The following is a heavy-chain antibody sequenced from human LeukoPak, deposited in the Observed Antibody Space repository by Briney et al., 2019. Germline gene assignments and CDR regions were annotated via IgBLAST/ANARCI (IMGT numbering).Heavy chain of an antibody. CDR3: ASFAEFAGEDYDSSGYDPGGY. J-gene: IGHJ4*02. D-gene: IGHD3-22*01. V-gene: IGHV4-59*08. CDR1: GASISDDY. Sequence: PSETLSLTCTVSGASISDDYWTWIRQAPGKGLDWIASVYYSGSSNYNPSLKSRLTILVEASKNQISLKLSSVTAADTAVYYCASFAEFAGEDYDSSGYDPGGYWGQGTLVTVSS. CDR2: VYYSGSS.